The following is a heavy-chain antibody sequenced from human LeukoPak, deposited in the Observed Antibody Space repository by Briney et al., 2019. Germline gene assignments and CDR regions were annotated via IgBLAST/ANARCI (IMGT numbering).Heavy chain of an antibody. D-gene: IGHD6-13*01. CDR3: ARDPGAGSSWYPQGFDP. Sequence: ASVKVSCKASGYTFTGYGISWVRLAPGQGLEWMGWISAYNGNTNYAQKLQGRVTMTTDTSTSTAYMELRSLRSDDTAVYYCARDPGAGSSWYPQGFDPWGQGALVTVSS. J-gene: IGHJ5*02. CDR1: GYTFTGYG. V-gene: IGHV1-18*01. CDR2: ISAYNGNT.